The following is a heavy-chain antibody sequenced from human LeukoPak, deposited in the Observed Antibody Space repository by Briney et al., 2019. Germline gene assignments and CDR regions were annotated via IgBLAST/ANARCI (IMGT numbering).Heavy chain of an antibody. D-gene: IGHD1-1*01. J-gene: IGHJ4*02. Sequence: GGSLRLSCAASGFTFSSYEMNWVRQAPGKGLEWVSYITSTGSTKYYADSVKGRFTISRDNAKNSLYLQMDSLRAEDTAVYYCARDRDTAYNPFDYWGQGTLVTVSS. CDR2: ITSTGSTK. CDR1: GFTFSSYE. V-gene: IGHV3-48*03. CDR3: ARDRDTAYNPFDY.